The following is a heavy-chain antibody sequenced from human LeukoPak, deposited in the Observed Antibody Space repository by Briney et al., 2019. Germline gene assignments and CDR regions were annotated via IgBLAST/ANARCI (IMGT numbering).Heavy chain of an antibody. J-gene: IGHJ4*02. Sequence: ASVKVSCKASGYTFTGCYMHWVRQAPGQGLGWMGWIIPKSGATNYAQRFRDRVTVTSDTSTAYMDLSRLTSDDTAVYYCARDLRSGGVTYGQDSWGQGTLVTVSS. D-gene: IGHD5-18*01. CDR3: ARDLRSGGVTYGQDS. CDR1: GYTFTGCY. V-gene: IGHV1-2*02. CDR2: IIPKSGAT.